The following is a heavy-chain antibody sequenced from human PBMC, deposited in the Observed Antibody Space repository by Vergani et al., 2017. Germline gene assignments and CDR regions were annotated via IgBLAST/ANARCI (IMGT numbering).Heavy chain of an antibody. J-gene: IGHJ4*01. Sequence: VQLVESGGGLVKPGGSLRLSCAASGFTFSDFSMSWVRQAPGKGLEWVAFIGSSGPYINYADSVKGRFIISRDNSKNPVFLQMHSLSAEDTAIYYCVKEKIDLGSYFCDCCGRGSLVAVSS. V-gene: IGHV3-21*04. D-gene: IGHD2/OR15-2a*01. CDR3: VKEKIDLGSYFCDC. CDR2: IGSSGPYI. CDR1: GFTFSDFS.